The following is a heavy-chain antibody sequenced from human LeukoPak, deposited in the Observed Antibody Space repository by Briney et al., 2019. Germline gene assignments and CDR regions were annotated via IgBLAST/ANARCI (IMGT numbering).Heavy chain of an antibody. CDR2: IYYSGNT. Sequence: SETLSLTCTVSGGSICATTYYWGWIRQPPGTGLEWIANIYYSGNTAYNPSLKSRVTISIATSKNQFSLRLNSVTAADTAVYYCARVGWGNAAAHPNWLDPWGQGILVTVSS. J-gene: IGHJ5*02. V-gene: IGHV4-39*07. CDR3: ARVGWGNAAAHPNWLDP. CDR1: GGSICATTYY. D-gene: IGHD6-6*01.